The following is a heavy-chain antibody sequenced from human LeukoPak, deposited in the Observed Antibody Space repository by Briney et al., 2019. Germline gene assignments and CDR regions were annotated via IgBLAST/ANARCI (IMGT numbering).Heavy chain of an antibody. CDR1: GFTFSGSA. V-gene: IGHV3-73*01. CDR2: IRSKANSYAT. J-gene: IGHJ4*02. Sequence: GGSLRLSCAASGFTFSGSAMHWVRQASGKRLEWVGRIRSKANSYATAYAASVKGRFTISRDDSKNTAHLQMNSLKTEDTAVYYCTRLVVPAAALWGQGTLVTVSS. D-gene: IGHD2-2*01. CDR3: TRLVVPAAAL.